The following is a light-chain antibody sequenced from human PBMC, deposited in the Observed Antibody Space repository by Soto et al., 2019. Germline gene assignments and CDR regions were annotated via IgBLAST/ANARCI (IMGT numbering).Light chain of an antibody. CDR2: EVS. CDR1: SSDVGNYNY. V-gene: IGLV2-14*01. CDR3: RSYTTSSTVV. Sequence: QSALTQPASVSGSPGQSITISCTGTSSDVGNYNYVSWYQQHPGKAPKLMIYEVSYRPSGVSNRFSGSKSGNTASLTISGLQAEDEADYYCRSYTTSSTVVFGSGTKLTVL. J-gene: IGLJ1*01.